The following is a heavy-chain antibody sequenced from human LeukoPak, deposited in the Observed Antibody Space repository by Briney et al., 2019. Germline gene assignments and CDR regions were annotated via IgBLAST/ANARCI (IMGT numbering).Heavy chain of an antibody. V-gene: IGHV3-53*01. Sequence: GGSLRLSCAASGFTVSSNYMSWVRQAPGKGLEWVSVIYSGGSTYYADSVKGRFTTPRDNSKNTLYLQMNSLRAEDTAVYYCARSITIDAFDIWGQGTMVTVSS. J-gene: IGHJ3*02. CDR2: IYSGGST. D-gene: IGHD3-3*01. CDR3: ARSITIDAFDI. CDR1: GFTVSSNY.